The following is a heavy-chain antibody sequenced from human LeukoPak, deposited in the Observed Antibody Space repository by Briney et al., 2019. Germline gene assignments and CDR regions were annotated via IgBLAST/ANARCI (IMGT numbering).Heavy chain of an antibody. Sequence: SETLSLTCTVPGGSISSYYWSWIRQPPGKGLDWIGYIYYSGSTNYNPYLKSRVTISVDTSKNQFSLKLSSVTAAGTAVYYCARERSGYYFDWGQGTLVTVSS. J-gene: IGHJ4*02. D-gene: IGHD3-22*01. V-gene: IGHV4-59*01. CDR3: ARERSGYYFD. CDR1: GGSISSYY. CDR2: IYYSGST.